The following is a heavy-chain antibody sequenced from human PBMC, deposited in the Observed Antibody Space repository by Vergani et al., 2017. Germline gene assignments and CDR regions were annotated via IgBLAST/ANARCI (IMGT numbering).Heavy chain of an antibody. V-gene: IGHV3-21*01. D-gene: IGHD5-18*01. CDR2: ISSSSSYI. J-gene: IGHJ4*02. CDR1: GFTFSSYS. Sequence: EVQLVESGGGLVKPGGSLRLSCAASGFTFSSYSMNWVRQAPGKGLEWVSSISSSSSYIYYADSVKGRFTISRDNAKNSLYLQMNSLRAEDTAVYYCARDPSYSYGPPGDYWGQGTLVTVSS. CDR3: ARDPSYSYGPPGDY.